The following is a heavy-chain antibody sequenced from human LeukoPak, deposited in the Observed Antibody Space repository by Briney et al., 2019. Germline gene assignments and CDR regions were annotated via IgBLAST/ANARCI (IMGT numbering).Heavy chain of an antibody. CDR1: GGSFCGYY. V-gene: IGHV4-34*01. CDR3: ARVGPPPVAGDAFDI. CDR2: INHSGST. D-gene: IGHD6-19*01. J-gene: IGHJ3*02. Sequence: SETLSLTCAVYGGSFCGYYWSWIRQPPGKGLEWIGEINHSGSTNYNPSLKSRVTISVDTSKNQFSLKLSSVTAADTAVYYCARVGPPPVAGDAFDIWGQGTMVTVSS.